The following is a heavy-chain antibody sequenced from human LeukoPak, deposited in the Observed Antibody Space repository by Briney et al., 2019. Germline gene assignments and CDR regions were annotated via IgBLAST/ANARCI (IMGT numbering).Heavy chain of an antibody. V-gene: IGHV3-15*01. CDR2: IKSKTDGGTT. Sequence: PGGSLRLSCAASGFTFSSAWMSWVRQAPGKGLEWVGRIKSKTDGGTTDYAAPVKGRFTISRDDSKNTLYLQMNSLKTEDTAVYYCTTFNYVWGSYQDYWGQGTLVTVSS. CDR3: TTFNYVWGSYQDY. CDR1: GFTFSSAW. D-gene: IGHD3-16*02. J-gene: IGHJ4*02.